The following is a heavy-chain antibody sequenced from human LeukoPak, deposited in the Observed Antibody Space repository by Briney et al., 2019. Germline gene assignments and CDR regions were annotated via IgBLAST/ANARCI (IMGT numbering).Heavy chain of an antibody. CDR1: GYTVTSYG. CDR3: AGAGYYDFWSGGRYYYYGMDV. J-gene: IGHJ6*02. D-gene: IGHD3-3*01. V-gene: IGHV1-18*01. Sequence: ASVKLSCKASGYTVTSYGISWVRQAPGQGLEWMGWISAYNGNTNSAKKLQGRITMTTDTSTSTAYMGLRSLRSDDTAVYYCAGAGYYDFWSGGRYYYYGMDVSGQGTTVTVSS. CDR2: ISAYNGNT.